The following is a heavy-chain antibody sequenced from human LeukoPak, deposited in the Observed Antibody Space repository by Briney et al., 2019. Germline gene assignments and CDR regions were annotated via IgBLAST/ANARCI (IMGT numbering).Heavy chain of an antibody. V-gene: IGHV4-59*01. CDR3: ARDGVAGGFDY. CDR2: IYYSGST. D-gene: IGHD6-19*01. CDR1: GGSISSYY. J-gene: IGHJ4*02. Sequence: SETLSLTCTVSGGSISSYYWSWIRQPPGKGLEWIGYIYYSGSTNYNPSLKSRVTISVDTSKNQFSLKLTSVTAADTAVYYCARDGVAGGFDYWGQGTLVTVSS.